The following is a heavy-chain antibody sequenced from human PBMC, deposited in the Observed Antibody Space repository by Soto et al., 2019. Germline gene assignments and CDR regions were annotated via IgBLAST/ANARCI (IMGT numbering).Heavy chain of an antibody. CDR2: ISSTSSTI. V-gene: IGHV3-48*01. D-gene: IGHD3-9*01. CDR1: GFTFSSYS. CDR3: ARDSYYDILTGYHNYGMDV. Sequence: SLRLSCAASGFTFSSYSMNWVRQAPGKGLEWVSYISSTSSTIYYADSVKGRFTISRDNAKNSLYLQMNSLRAEDTAVYYCARDSYYDILTGYHNYGMDVWGQGTTVTVSS. J-gene: IGHJ6*02.